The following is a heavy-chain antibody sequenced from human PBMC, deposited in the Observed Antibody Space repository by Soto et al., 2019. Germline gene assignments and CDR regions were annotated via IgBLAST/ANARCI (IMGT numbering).Heavy chain of an antibody. CDR3: ARGLADRHSSSWYYYYSYGMDV. V-gene: IGHV1-3*01. CDR2: INAGNGNT. D-gene: IGHD6-13*01. CDR1: GYTFTSYA. J-gene: IGHJ6*01. Sequence: GASGKVSCNASGYTFTSYAMHWVRQAPGQRLEWMGWINAGNGNTKYSQKFQGRVTITRDTSASTAYMELSSLRSEDTAVYYCARGLADRHSSSWYYYYSYGMDVWGQGATVTGSS.